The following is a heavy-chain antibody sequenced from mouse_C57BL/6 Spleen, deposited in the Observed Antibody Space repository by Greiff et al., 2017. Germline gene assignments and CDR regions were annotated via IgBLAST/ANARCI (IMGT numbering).Heavy chain of an antibody. J-gene: IGHJ4*01. D-gene: IGHD2-4*01. CDR2: INPSNGGT. CDR3: ARSGGLRRTEAMDY. V-gene: IGHV1-53*01. CDR1: GYTFTSYW. Sequence: QVQLQQPGTELVKPGASVKLSCKASGYTFTSYWMHWVKQRPGQGLEWIGNINPSNGGTNYNEKFKSKATLTVDKSSSTAYMQLSSLTSEDTADYYCARSGGLRRTEAMDYWGQGTSVTVSS.